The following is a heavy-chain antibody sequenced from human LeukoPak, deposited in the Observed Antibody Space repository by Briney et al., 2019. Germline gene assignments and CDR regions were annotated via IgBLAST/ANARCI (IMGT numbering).Heavy chain of an antibody. J-gene: IGHJ4*02. D-gene: IGHD5-24*01. CDR3: ARGGDGYNRYFDY. V-gene: IGHV3-53*01. CDR2: IYGGGGT. Sequence: GGSLRLSCAASGFTVRSNYMNWVRQAPGKGLEWVSVIYGGGGTYYADSVKGRFTVSRDNSKNTLYLQMNSLTAEDTGVYYCARGGDGYNRYFDYWGQGTLVTVSS. CDR1: GFTVRSNY.